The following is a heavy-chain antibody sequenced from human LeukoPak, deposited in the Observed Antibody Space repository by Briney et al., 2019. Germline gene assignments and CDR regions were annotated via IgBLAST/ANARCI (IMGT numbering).Heavy chain of an antibody. CDR2: IYHSGST. J-gene: IGHJ5*02. CDR3: ARVTLIVVVAWFDP. D-gene: IGHD2-2*01. Sequence: SETLSLTCAVSGGSISSSNWWSWVRQPPGKGLEWLGEIYHSGSTNYNPSLKSRVTMSVDKSKNQFSLKLSSVTAADTAVYYCARVTLIVVVAWFDPWGQGTLVTVSS. V-gene: IGHV4-4*02. CDR1: GGSISSSNW.